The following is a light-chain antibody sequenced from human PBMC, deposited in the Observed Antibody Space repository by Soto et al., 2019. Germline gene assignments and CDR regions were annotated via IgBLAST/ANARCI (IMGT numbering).Light chain of an antibody. V-gene: IGLV2-14*01. J-gene: IGLJ1*01. CDR3: SSFSVASPL. CDR1: SSDIGGYNY. CDR2: DVS. Sequence: QSVLTQPASMSGSPGQSVTISCAGTSSDIGGYNYVSWYQHHPATAPKLIIYDVSSRPSGVSHRFSASKSGNTASLTISGLQAEDEADYYCSSFSVASPLFGTGTKVTVL.